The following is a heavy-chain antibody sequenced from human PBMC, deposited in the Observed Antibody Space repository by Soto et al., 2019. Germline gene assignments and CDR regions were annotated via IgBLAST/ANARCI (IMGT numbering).Heavy chain of an antibody. CDR1: GVTVTNNY. CDR2: VYIDGGT. V-gene: IGHV3-53*01. J-gene: IGHJ3*02. Sequence: PGGSLSLSCAASGVTVTNNYMSWVRQAPGEGLEGVSVVYIDGGTNYADSVKGRFTISRDNSKNTLYLQMNSLIAEDTAVYYCSREPIWRGALQLDPFDIWGQGTMVTVSS. D-gene: IGHD3-3*01. CDR3: SREPIWRGALQLDPFDI.